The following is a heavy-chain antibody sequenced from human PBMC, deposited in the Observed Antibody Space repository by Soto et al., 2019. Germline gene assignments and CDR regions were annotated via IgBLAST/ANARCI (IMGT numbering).Heavy chain of an antibody. J-gene: IGHJ4*02. D-gene: IGHD3-22*01. V-gene: IGHV3-53*02. Sequence: EVQLVETGGGLIQPGGSLRLSCAASGFTVSSNYMSWVRQAPGKGLEWVSVIYSGGSTYYADSVKGRVTISRDKSKNTLYLQMNSRSADDTAVDYCASNYYDRSGYYYFDYWGQGTLVTVSS. CDR3: ASNYYDRSGYYYFDY. CDR1: GFTVSSNY. CDR2: IYSGGST.